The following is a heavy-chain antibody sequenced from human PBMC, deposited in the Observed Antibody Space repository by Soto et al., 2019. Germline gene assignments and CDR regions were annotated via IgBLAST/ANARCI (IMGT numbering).Heavy chain of an antibody. Sequence: SLRLSGTASGFSFNSHGMDWVRQAPGKGLEWVARILYDGSKEYYADSVKGRFTISRDNSKNTLYLQMDSLRVEDTAVYYCAKDLALMADYWGQGTPVTVS. V-gene: IGHV3-30*18. CDR1: GFSFNSHG. J-gene: IGHJ4*02. CDR2: ILYDGSKE. D-gene: IGHD3-16*01. CDR3: AKDLALMADY.